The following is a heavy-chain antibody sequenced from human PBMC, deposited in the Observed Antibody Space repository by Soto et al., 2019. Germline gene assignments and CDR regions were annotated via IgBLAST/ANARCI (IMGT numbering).Heavy chain of an antibody. CDR1: GFTVSSNY. CDR3: ASCSGGSCLRARAFDI. J-gene: IGHJ3*02. Sequence: GGSLRLSCAASGFTVSSNYMSWVRQAPGKGLEWVSVIYSGGSTYYADSVKGRFTISRDNSKNTLYLQMNSLRAEDTAVYYCASCSGGSCLRARAFDIWGQGTMVTVS. CDR2: IYSGGST. V-gene: IGHV3-66*01. D-gene: IGHD2-15*01.